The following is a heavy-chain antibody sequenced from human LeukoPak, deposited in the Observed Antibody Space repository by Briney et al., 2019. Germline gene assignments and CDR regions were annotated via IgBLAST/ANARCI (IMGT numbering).Heavy chain of an antibody. D-gene: IGHD1-1*01. CDR2: ISSSGSTI. J-gene: IGHJ4*02. Sequence: GGSLRLSCAASGFAFSTYEMNWVRQAPGKGLEWVSHISSSGSTIYYADSVKGRFTISRDNAKSSLYLQMNSLRAEDTAVYYCARAGNYFEYWGQGTLVTVSS. CDR3: ARAGNYFEY. CDR1: GFAFSTYE. V-gene: IGHV3-48*03.